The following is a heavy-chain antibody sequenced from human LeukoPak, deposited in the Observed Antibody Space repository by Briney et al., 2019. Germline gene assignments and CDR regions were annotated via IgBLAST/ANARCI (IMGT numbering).Heavy chain of an antibody. V-gene: IGHV1-2*02. Sequence: ASVKVSCKASGYTFTGYYMHWMRQAPGQGLELMGWINPNSGGTNYAQKFQGRVTMTRDTSISTAYMELSSLRSDDTTVYYCARRRVYDILTSYAFDIWGQGTMVTVSS. CDR2: INPNSGGT. CDR3: ARRRVYDILTSYAFDI. D-gene: IGHD3-9*01. J-gene: IGHJ3*02. CDR1: GYTFTGYY.